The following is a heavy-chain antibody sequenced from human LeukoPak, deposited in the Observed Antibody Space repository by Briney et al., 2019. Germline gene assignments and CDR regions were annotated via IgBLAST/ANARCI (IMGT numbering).Heavy chain of an antibody. CDR2: ILSDGNND. CDR1: GFTFSSNA. J-gene: IGHJ4*02. Sequence: QTGGSLRLSCAASGFTFSSNAIHWVRQAPGKGLEWVAMILSDGNNDYYADSVKGRFTISRDNSKNTLYLQMNSLRPEDTAVYYCAEDFQGRWTIDYWGQGTLVTVSP. V-gene: IGHV3-30*18. CDR3: AEDFQGRWTIDY. D-gene: IGHD3/OR15-3a*01.